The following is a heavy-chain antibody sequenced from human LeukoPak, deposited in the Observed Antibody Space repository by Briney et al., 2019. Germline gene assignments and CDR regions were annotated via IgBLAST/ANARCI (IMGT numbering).Heavy chain of an antibody. D-gene: IGHD2-15*01. J-gene: IGHJ6*03. V-gene: IGHV4-39*07. CDR1: GGSISSSSYY. CDR2: IYYSESS. CDR3: ARVVFAYYYYMDV. Sequence: PSETLSLTCTVSGGSISSSSYYWGWIRQPPEKGLEWIGSIYYSESSHYNPSLKSRVTISVDTSKNQFSLKLTSVTAADTAVYYCARVVFAYYYYMDVWGKGTTVTVSS.